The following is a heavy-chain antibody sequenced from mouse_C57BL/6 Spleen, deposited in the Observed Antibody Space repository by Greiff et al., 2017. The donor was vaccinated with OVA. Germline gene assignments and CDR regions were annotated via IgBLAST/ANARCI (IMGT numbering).Heavy chain of an antibody. D-gene: IGHD2-1*01. CDR2: INPNDGGT. CDR1: GYTFTDYY. V-gene: IGHV1-26*01. CDR3: ARKENYYGNDYDC. Sequence: EVQLQQSGPELVKPGASVKLSCKASGYTFTDYYMNWVKQSPGKSLEWIGDINPNDGGTSYNQKFKGKATLTVDKSSSTAYMELRSLTSEDSAVYYCARKENYYGNDYDCWGQGTTLPVSS. J-gene: IGHJ2*01.